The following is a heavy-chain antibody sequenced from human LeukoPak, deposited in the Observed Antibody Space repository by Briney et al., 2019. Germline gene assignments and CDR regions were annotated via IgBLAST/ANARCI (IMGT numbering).Heavy chain of an antibody. CDR2: IWYDGSNK. J-gene: IGHJ4*02. CDR3: ARDTRIITIDY. D-gene: IGHD3-22*01. Sequence: GGSLRLSCAASGFTFSSYGMHWVRQAPGKGLEWVAVIWYDGSNKYYADSVKGRFTISRDNSKNTLYLQMNSLRAEDTAVYYCARDTRIITIDYWGQGTLVTVSS. CDR1: GFTFSSYG. V-gene: IGHV3-33*01.